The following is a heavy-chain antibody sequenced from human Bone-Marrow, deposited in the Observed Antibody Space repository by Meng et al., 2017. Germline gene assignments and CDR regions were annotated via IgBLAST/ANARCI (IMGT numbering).Heavy chain of an antibody. Sequence: GESLKISCAASGFTFSSYAMHWVRQAPGKGLEWVAVISYDGSNKYYADSVKGRFTISRDNSKNTLYLQMNSLRAENTAVYYCARDRHARIAVAGKGYYYYGMDVWGQGTTVTVSS. D-gene: IGHD6-19*01. V-gene: IGHV3-30*01. CDR3: ARDRHARIAVAGKGYYYYGMDV. CDR1: GFTFSSYA. CDR2: ISYDGSNK. J-gene: IGHJ6*02.